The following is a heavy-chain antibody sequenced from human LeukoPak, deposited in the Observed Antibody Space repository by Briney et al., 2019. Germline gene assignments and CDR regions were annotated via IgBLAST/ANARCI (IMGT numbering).Heavy chain of an antibody. D-gene: IGHD3-22*01. V-gene: IGHV3-23*01. CDR3: AKGSSIRYYYDSSGYYSDY. J-gene: IGHJ4*02. Sequence: GGSLRLSCAASGFTFSSYAMSWVRQAPGEGLEWVSAISGSGGSTYYADSVKGRFTISRDNSKNTLYLQMNSLRAEDTAVYYCAKGSSIRYYYDSSGYYSDYWGQGTLVTVSS. CDR1: GFTFSSYA. CDR2: ISGSGGST.